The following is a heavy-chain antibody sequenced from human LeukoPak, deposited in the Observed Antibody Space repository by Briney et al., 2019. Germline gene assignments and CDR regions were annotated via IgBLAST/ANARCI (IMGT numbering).Heavy chain of an antibody. D-gene: IGHD3-16*01. J-gene: IGHJ4*02. Sequence: GGSLRLSCAASAFTFSTYAMSWVRQAPGKGLDWVSAISGSGDGTYYADPVKGRFTISRDNSKNTLYLQMNSLRAEDTAVYYCAKGGLYYFDSWGQGTLVTVSS. V-gene: IGHV3-23*01. CDR2: ISGSGDGT. CDR3: AKGGLYYFDS. CDR1: AFTFSTYA.